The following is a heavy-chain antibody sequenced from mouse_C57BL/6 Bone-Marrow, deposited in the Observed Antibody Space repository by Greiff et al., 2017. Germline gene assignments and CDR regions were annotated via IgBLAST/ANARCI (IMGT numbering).Heavy chain of an antibody. Sequence: EVKLVESGGGLVQPGGSLSLSCAASGFTFTDYYMSWVRQPPGQALEWLGFIRNKANGYTTEYSASVKGRFTISRDTSQGILYLQMNALRAKDSATYYCARSDYYASSDRYFDVWGTGTTVTVSS. J-gene: IGHJ1*03. V-gene: IGHV7-3*01. D-gene: IGHD1-1*01. CDR1: GFTFTDYY. CDR3: ARSDYYASSDRYFDV. CDR2: IRNKANGYTT.